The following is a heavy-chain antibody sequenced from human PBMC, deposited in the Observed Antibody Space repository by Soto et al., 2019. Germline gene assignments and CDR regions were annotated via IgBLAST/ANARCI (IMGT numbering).Heavy chain of an antibody. CDR1: GFTFSGYA. V-gene: IGHV3-23*01. J-gene: IGHJ1*01. Sequence: EVQLLGSGGGLVQPGESLRLSCAASGFTFSGYAMRWVRQAPGKGLEWVSGISGSAASTNYADSVKGRFTISRDNSKSTQYLQMNSLRAEDTAVYYCAKDVHYDILTGIEYFHHWAQGTLVTVSS. CDR3: AKDVHYDILTGIEYFHH. D-gene: IGHD3-9*01. CDR2: ISGSAAST.